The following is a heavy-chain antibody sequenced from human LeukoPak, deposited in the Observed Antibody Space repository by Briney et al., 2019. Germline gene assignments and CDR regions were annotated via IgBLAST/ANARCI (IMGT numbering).Heavy chain of an antibody. CDR3: AKLAKYFYGSETYYFFEH. CDR1: GFRFSSYW. J-gene: IGHJ4*02. V-gene: IGHV3-7*01. Sequence: GGSLRLSCVTSGFRFSSYWMTWVRQAPGKGLEWVANIKQDGTEKYYVDSVKGRFSISRDNAKNSLYLQMNSLRVEDTAVYYCAKLAKYFYGSETYYFFEHWGQGTPVTASS. D-gene: IGHD3-10*01. CDR2: IKQDGTEK.